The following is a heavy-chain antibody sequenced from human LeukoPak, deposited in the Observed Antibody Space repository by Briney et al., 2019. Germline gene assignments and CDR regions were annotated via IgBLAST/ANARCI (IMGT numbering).Heavy chain of an antibody. J-gene: IGHJ5*02. CDR3: AKGSSGYFVDL. CDR1: GFIFNNYG. CDR2: ISNDGGGT. D-gene: IGHD3-22*01. Sequence: GGSLRLSCAASGFIFNNYGLTWVRQAPGKGLEWVSVISNDGGGTNYADFVKGRFTISRDNSKNTLFLQMNSLRAEDTALYYCAKGSSGYFVDLWGQGTLVTVSS. V-gene: IGHV3-23*01.